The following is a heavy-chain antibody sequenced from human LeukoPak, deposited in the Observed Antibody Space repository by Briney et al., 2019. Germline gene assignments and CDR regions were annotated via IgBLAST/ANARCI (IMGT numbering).Heavy chain of an antibody. CDR2: IIPIFGTA. CDR3: ARGGMITYDVALGY. J-gene: IGHJ4*02. CDR1: GGTFSSYA. D-gene: IGHD3-16*01. V-gene: IGHV1-69*06. Sequence: ASVKVSCKASGGTFSSYAINWVRQAPGQGLEWMGGIIPIFGTANYAQKFQGRVTITADKSTSTAYMELSSLRSEDTAVYYCARGGMITYDVALGYWGQGTLVTVSS.